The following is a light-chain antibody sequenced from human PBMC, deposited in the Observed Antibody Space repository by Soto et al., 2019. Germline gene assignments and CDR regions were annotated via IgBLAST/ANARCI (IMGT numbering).Light chain of an antibody. V-gene: IGKV3-15*01. CDR2: GAS. CDR3: QQYNNWPLT. CDR1: QSVSSN. J-gene: IGKJ4*01. Sequence: EIVMTQSPATLSVSPGERATLSCRASQSVSSNLAWYQQKPGQAPRLLSYGASTRATGIPARFSGSGSGTEFTLNISSLQSEDFAVYYCQQYNNWPLTFGGGTKVEIK.